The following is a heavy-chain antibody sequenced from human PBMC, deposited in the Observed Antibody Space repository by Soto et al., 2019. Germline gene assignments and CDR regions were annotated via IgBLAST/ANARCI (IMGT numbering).Heavy chain of an antibody. V-gene: IGHV1-18*01. J-gene: IGHJ4*02. D-gene: IGHD3-16*01. CDR2: INPDNRNT. Sequence: QVHPVQSGVEVKKPGASVTVSCKPSSYSFSSSGVTWVRQAPGHGLEWVGWINPDNRNTHYAPMVHGIVTMTTDTSTFTAYMELRSLTSDDTAVYYCARGGDASTPLDSWGQGTLVTVSS. CDR1: SYSFSSSG. CDR3: ARGGDASTPLDS.